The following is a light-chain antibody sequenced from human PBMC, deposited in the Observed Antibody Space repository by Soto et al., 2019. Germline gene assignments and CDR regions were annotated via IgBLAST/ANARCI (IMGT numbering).Light chain of an antibody. CDR1: SSNIESNT. CDR3: AAWDDILNGYV. CDR2: SNY. J-gene: IGLJ1*01. Sequence: QSVLTQPPSASGPPGQRVTLSCSGSSSNIESNTVTWYQQLPGTAPKLVIYSNYDRPSGVPDRFSGSTSGTSASLVIRGLQSEDEADYYCAAWDDILNGYVFGGGTKLTVL. V-gene: IGLV1-44*01.